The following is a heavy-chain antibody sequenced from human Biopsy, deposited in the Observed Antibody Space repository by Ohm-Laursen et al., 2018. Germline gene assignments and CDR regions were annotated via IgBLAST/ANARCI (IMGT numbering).Heavy chain of an antibody. Sequence: GTLSLTCSVSGDSVSSGSFYWTWIRQPPGQGLECIGYIYDRGSTANYNPSLESRVTMSVDMPKNQFSLKLSSVTAADTAIYYCARGMRSSGWSYFDSWGQGTLVTVSS. CDR1: GDSVSSGSFY. V-gene: IGHV4-61*01. J-gene: IGHJ4*02. CDR2: IYDRGSTA. D-gene: IGHD6-19*01. CDR3: ARGMRSSGWSYFDS.